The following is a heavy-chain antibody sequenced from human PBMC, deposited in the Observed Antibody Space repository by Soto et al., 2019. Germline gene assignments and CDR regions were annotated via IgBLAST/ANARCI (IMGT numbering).Heavy chain of an antibody. Sequence: GGSLRLSCAASGFTFSSYGMHWVRQAPGKGLEWVAVISYDGSNKYYADSVKGRFTISRDNPKNTLYLQMNSLRAEDTAVYYCAKAHSSGSKHGFDYWGQGTLVTVSS. CDR3: AKAHSSGSKHGFDY. V-gene: IGHV3-30*18. CDR1: GFTFSSYG. D-gene: IGHD6-19*01. CDR2: ISYDGSNK. J-gene: IGHJ4*02.